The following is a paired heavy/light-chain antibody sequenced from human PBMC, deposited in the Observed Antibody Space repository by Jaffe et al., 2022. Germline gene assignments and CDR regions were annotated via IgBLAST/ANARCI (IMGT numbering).Heavy chain of an antibody. CDR2: INTNTGNP. J-gene: IGHJ5*02. Sequence: QVQLVQSGSELKKPGASVKVSCKASGYTFTSYAMNWVRQAPGQGLEWMGWINTNTGNPTYAQGFTGRFVFSLDTSVSTAYLQISSLKAEDTAVYYCARVQHPNYYDSSGYYWEYWGEHNWFDPWGQGTLVTVSS. D-gene: IGHD3-22*01. V-gene: IGHV7-4-1*02. CDR3: ARVQHPNYYDSSGYYWEYWGEHNWFDP. CDR1: GYTFTSYA.
Light chain of an antibody. CDR2: GNS. V-gene: IGLV1-40*01. J-gene: IGLJ3*02. CDR3: QSYDSSLSGFWV. Sequence: QSVLTQPPSVSGAPGQRVTISCTGSSSNIGAGYDVHWYQQLPGTAPKLLIYGNSNRPSGVPDRFSGSKSGTSASLAITGLQAEDEADYYCQSYDSSLSGFWVFGGGTKLTVL. CDR1: SSNIGAGYD.